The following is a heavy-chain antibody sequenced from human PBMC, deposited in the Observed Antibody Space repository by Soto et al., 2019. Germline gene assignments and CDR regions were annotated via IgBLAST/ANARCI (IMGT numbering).Heavy chain of an antibody. CDR3: ARGNRLFFYGGNPTRAWFDP. V-gene: IGHV4-30-2*01. CDR2: IYHSGST. D-gene: IGHD4-17*01. CDR1: GGSISSGGYS. J-gene: IGHJ5*02. Sequence: QLQLQESGSGLVKPSQTLSLTCAVSGGSISSGGYSWSWIRQPPGKGLEWIGYIYHSGSTYYNPSLKSRVTISVDTSKNQFSLKLSSVTAADTAVYYCARGNRLFFYGGNPTRAWFDPWGQGTLVTVSS.